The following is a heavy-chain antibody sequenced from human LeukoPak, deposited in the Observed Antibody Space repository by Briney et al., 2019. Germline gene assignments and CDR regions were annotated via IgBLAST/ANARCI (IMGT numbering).Heavy chain of an antibody. CDR3: ARTLDSSGYYYDY. CDR1: GGTFSSYA. CDR2: IIPIFGTA. V-gene: IGHV1-69*01. Sequence: ASVKVSCKASGGTFSSYAISWVRQAPGQGLEWMGGIIPIFGTANYAQKFQGRVTITADESTSTAYMELRSLRSDDTAVYYCARTLDSSGYYYDYWGQGTLVTVSS. D-gene: IGHD3-22*01. J-gene: IGHJ4*02.